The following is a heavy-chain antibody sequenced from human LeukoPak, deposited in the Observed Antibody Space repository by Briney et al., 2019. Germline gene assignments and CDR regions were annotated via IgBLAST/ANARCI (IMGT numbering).Heavy chain of an antibody. J-gene: IGHJ4*02. V-gene: IGHV1-46*01. CDR1: GYTFITYY. D-gene: IGHD1-7*01. CDR3: ARGGWQELSPFDY. Sequence: ASVKVSCKASGYTFITYYMHWVRQAPGQGLEWMGIINPSGGRTTYAQKFQGRVTMTRDTSTSTVHMELSSLRSEDTAVYYCARGGWQELSPFDYWGQGTLVTVSS. CDR2: INPSGGRT.